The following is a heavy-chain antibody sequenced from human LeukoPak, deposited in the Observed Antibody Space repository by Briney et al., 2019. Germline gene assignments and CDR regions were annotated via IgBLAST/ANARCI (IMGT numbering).Heavy chain of an antibody. CDR1: GGTFSSYA. CDR2: IIPIFGTA. V-gene: IGHV1-69*01. Sequence: ASVKVSCKASGGTFSSYAISWVRQAPGQGLEWMGGIIPIFGTANYAQKFQGRVTITADESTSTAYMELSSLRSEDTAVYYCARVGLDDFWSGYSFQHWGQGTLVTVSS. CDR3: ARVGLDDFWSGYSFQH. J-gene: IGHJ1*01. D-gene: IGHD3-3*01.